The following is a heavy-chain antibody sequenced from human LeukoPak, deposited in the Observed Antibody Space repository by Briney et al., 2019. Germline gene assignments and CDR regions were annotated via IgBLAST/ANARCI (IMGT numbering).Heavy chain of an antibody. V-gene: IGHV3-48*01. CDR1: GFTFSSYS. CDR3: AKYYYGSGSPGY. D-gene: IGHD3-10*01. J-gene: IGHJ4*02. CDR2: ISSSSSTI. Sequence: PGGSLRLSCAASGFTFSSYSMNWVRQATGKGLEWVSYISSSSSTIYYADSVKGRFTISRDNAKNSLHLQMNSLRAEDTAVYYCAKYYYGSGSPGYWGQGTLVTVSS.